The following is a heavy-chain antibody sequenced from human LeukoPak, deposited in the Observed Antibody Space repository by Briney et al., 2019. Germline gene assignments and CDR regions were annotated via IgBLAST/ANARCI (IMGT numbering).Heavy chain of an antibody. CDR3: VRDGDDYNFDY. V-gene: IGHV3-21*05. Sequence: GGSLRLSCAASGFTFTTYSMNWVRQAPGKGLEWVAYLSSGHELYADSVKGRFTISRDNARNSLYLQMNSLRAEDTAAYYCVRDGDDYNFDYWGQGSLVTVSS. CDR2: LSSGHE. CDR1: GFTFTTYS. D-gene: IGHD5-24*01. J-gene: IGHJ4*02.